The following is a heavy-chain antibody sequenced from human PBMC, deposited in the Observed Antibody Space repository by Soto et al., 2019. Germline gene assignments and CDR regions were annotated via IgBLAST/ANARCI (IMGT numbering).Heavy chain of an antibody. D-gene: IGHD3-10*01. J-gene: IGHJ4*02. CDR2: IGTAGDT. CDR1: GFTFSSYD. V-gene: IGHV3-13*01. CDR3: ARESGGSGSYDY. Sequence: PLGSLRLSCAASGFTFSSYDMHWVRQATGKGLEWVSAIGTAGDTYYPGSVKGRFTISRENAKNSLYLQMNSLRAGDTAVYYCARESGGSGSYDYWGQGTLVTVSS.